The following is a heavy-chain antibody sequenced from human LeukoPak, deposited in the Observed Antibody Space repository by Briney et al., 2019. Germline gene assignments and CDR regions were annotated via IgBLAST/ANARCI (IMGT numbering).Heavy chain of an antibody. CDR2: IYYSGST. V-gene: IGHV4-61*08. D-gene: IGHD3-10*01. J-gene: IGHJ3*02. CDR3: AISMVRGNHDAFDI. CDR1: GGSISSGDYY. Sequence: PSETLSLTCTVSGGSISSGDYYWSWIRQPPGKGLEWIGYIYYSGSTNYNPSLKSRVTISVDTSKNQFSLKLSSVTAADTAVYYCAISMVRGNHDAFDIWGQGTMVTVSS.